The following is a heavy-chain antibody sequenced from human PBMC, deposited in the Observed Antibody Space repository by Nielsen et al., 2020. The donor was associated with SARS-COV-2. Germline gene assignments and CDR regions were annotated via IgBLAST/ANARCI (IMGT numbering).Heavy chain of an antibody. Sequence: GSLRLSCAASGFTFSKYAMSWVRQSPGKGLEWVSGIFSNGAAAWYAESVKGRFTISRDNSKNTLYLQLNSLRAEDTAIYYCAKDETTSGVNFFHYWGQGALVTVSS. CDR2: IFSNGAAA. D-gene: IGHD7-27*01. CDR3: AKDETTSGVNFFHY. V-gene: IGHV3-23*01. J-gene: IGHJ4*02. CDR1: GFTFSKYA.